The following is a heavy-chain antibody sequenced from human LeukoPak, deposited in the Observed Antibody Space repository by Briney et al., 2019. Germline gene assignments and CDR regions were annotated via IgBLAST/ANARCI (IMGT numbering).Heavy chain of an antibody. CDR1: GFTFSSYW. CDR3: AREYSSSSSGRYFDY. CDR2: IKQDGSEK. Sequence: GGSLRLSCAASGFTFSSYWMSWVRQAPGKGLEWVANIKQDGSEKYYVDSVKGRFTISRDNAKNSLFLQMNSLRAEDTAVYYCAREYSSSSSGRYFDYWGQGTLVTVSS. J-gene: IGHJ4*02. V-gene: IGHV3-7*01. D-gene: IGHD6-6*01.